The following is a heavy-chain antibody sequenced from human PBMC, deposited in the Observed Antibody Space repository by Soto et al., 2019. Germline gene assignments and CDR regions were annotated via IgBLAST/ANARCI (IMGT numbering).Heavy chain of an antibody. V-gene: IGHV1-18*01. D-gene: IGHD4-17*01. CDR1: GYTFTSYG. J-gene: IGHJ6*02. CDR3: ARDPTTVVTPHYYYGMDV. Sequence: QVQLVQSGAEVKKPGASVKVSCKASGYTFTSYGISWVRQAPGQVLEWMGWISAYNGNTNYAQKLQGRVTMTTDTSTSTAYMELRSLRSDDTAVYYCARDPTTVVTPHYYYGMDVWGQGTTVTVSS. CDR2: ISAYNGNT.